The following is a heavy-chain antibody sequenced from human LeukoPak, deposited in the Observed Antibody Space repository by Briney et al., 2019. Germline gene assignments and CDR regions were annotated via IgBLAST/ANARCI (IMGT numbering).Heavy chain of an antibody. CDR1: GFTFSNYA. J-gene: IGHJ4*02. CDR2: ISYDGSNK. CDR3: AGDKASIGHYANLFDY. D-gene: IGHD3-22*01. Sequence: GGSLRLSCAASGFTFSNYAMHWVRQAPGKGLEWVAVISYDGSNKYYADSMKGRFTISRDNSKNTLYLQMNSLRPEDTAVYYCAGDKASIGHYANLFDYWGQGTLVTVSS. V-gene: IGHV3-30-3*01.